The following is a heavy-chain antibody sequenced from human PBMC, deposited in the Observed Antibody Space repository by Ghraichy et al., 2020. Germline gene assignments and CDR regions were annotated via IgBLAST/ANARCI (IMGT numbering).Heavy chain of an antibody. J-gene: IGHJ4*02. D-gene: IGHD3-3*01. CDR2: ISVSGGNT. CDR3: AKGFGVVSLVDY. V-gene: IGHV3-23*01. CDR1: GFTFSSSA. Sequence: GGSLRLSCAASGFTFSSSAMTWVRQAPGKGLEWVSGISVSGGNTYYADSVKGRFTISRDNSHNTLYLQMNSLRAEDTAVYYCAKGFGVVSLVDYWGQGTLVTVSS.